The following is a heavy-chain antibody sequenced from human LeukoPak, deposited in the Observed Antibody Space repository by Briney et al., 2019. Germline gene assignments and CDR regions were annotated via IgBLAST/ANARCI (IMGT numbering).Heavy chain of an antibody. CDR1: GFTFNDYA. CDR2: ISWNSGSI. CDR3: AAGYSYADAFDI. Sequence: GGSLRLSCAASGFTFNDYAMHWVRQAPGKGLEWVSGISWNSGSIGYADSVKGRLTISRDNAKNSLYLQMNSLRAEDMALYYCAAGYSYADAFDIWGQGTMVTVSS. D-gene: IGHD5-18*01. V-gene: IGHV3-9*03. J-gene: IGHJ3*02.